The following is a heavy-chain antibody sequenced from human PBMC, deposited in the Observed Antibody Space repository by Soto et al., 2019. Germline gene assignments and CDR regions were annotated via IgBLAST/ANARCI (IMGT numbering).Heavy chain of an antibody. Sequence: EVQLVESGGGLVQPGGSLRLSCAASGFTFSSYWMSWVRQAPGKGLEWVANIKQDGSEKYYVDSVKGRFTISRDNAKNSLYLQMNSLRAEDTAVYYCARAPIEYSSSSFTFGGAFDIWGQGTMVTVSS. CDR2: IKQDGSEK. V-gene: IGHV3-7*01. CDR1: GFTFSSYW. D-gene: IGHD6-6*01. CDR3: ARAPIEYSSSSFTFGGAFDI. J-gene: IGHJ3*02.